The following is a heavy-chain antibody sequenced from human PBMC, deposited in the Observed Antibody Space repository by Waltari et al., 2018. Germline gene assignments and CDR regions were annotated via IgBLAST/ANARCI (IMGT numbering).Heavy chain of an antibody. Sequence: QVQLVQSGSEWKKPGASVKDSCKASGYIFTNYARNWVRQAPGQGLEWMGWISTNTGTPTFAQGFTGRFVFSLDTSVSTAYLQISSLKAEDTAVYFCARGIQLWGRGSWYFDDWGQGTLVTVSS. CDR2: ISTNTGTP. V-gene: IGHV7-4-1*02. CDR1: GYIFTNYA. CDR3: ARGIQLWGRGSWYFDD. J-gene: IGHJ4*02. D-gene: IGHD5-18*01.